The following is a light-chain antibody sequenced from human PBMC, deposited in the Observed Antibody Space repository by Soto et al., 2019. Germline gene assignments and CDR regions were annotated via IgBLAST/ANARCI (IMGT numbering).Light chain of an antibody. Sequence: DIQMTQSPSTLSASVGDRVTITCRASQSISSWLAWYQQKPGKAPKLLIYDASSLESGVPSRFSGSGSGTEFTLTISSLQPDDFAPYSCQQYNSYSRTFGQGTKLEIK. CDR2: DAS. J-gene: IGKJ2*01. CDR3: QQYNSYSRT. V-gene: IGKV1-5*01. CDR1: QSISSW.